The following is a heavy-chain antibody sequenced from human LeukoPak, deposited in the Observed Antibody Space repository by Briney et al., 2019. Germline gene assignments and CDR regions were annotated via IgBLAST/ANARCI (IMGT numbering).Heavy chain of an antibody. CDR2: MNPNSGNT. CDR1: GYTFTSYD. Sequence: ASVKVSCKASGYTFTSYDINWVRQATGQGLEWMGWMNPNSGNTGYAQKFQGRVTMTRNTSISTAYMELSSLRSEDTAAYYCASLYYYGSGSLGDYYYGMDVWGQGTTVTVSS. J-gene: IGHJ6*02. V-gene: IGHV1-8*01. CDR3: ASLYYYGSGSLGDYYYGMDV. D-gene: IGHD3-10*01.